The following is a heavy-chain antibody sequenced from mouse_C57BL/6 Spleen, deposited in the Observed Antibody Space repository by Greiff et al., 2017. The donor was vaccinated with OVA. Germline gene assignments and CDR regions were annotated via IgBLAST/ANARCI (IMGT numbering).Heavy chain of an antibody. CDR2: IDPSDSYT. V-gene: IGHV1-59*01. D-gene: IGHD3-3*01. J-gene: IGHJ1*03. Sequence: VQLQQPGAELVRPGTSVKLSCKASGYTFTSYWMHWVKQRPGQGLEWIGVIDPSDSYTNYNQKFKGKATLTVDTSSSTAYMQLSSLTSEDSAVYYCARGRDGYFDVWGTGTTVTVSS. CDR1: GYTFTSYW. CDR3: ARGRDGYFDV.